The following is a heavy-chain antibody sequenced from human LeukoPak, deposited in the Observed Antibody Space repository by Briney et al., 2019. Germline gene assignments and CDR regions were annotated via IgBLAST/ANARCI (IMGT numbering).Heavy chain of an antibody. CDR1: GYSISSGYY. CDR3: ARGGYSYDIDY. J-gene: IGHJ4*02. D-gene: IGHD5-18*01. CDR2: INHSGST. V-gene: IGHV4-38-2*01. Sequence: SETLSLTCAVSGYSISSGYYWGWIRQPPGKGLEWIGEINHSGSTNYNPSLKSRVTISVDTSKNQFSLKLSSVTAADTAVYYCARGGYSYDIDYWGQGTLVTVSS.